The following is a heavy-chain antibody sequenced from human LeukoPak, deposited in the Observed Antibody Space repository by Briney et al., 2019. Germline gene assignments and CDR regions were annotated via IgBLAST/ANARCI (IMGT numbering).Heavy chain of an antibody. V-gene: IGHV4-39*07. CDR1: GGSISSSSYY. CDR3: ARDHRVYYDFWSGYWAYNWFDP. Sequence: PSETLSLTCTVSGGSISSSSYYWGWIRQPPGKGPEWIGSIYYSGSTYYNPSLKSRVTISVDTSKNQFSLKLSSVTAADTAVYYCARDHRVYYDFWSGYWAYNWFDPWGQGTLVTVSS. CDR2: IYYSGST. J-gene: IGHJ5*02. D-gene: IGHD3-3*01.